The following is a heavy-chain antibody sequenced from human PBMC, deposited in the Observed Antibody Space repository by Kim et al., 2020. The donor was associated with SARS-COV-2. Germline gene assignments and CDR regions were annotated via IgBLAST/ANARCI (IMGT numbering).Heavy chain of an antibody. CDR2: IIPIFGTA. Sequence: SVKVSCKASGGTFSSYAISWVRQAPGQGLEWMGGIIPIFGTANYAQKFQGRVTITADESTSTAYMELSSLRSEDTAVYYCARALSAGSYFGYWGQGTLVTVSS. J-gene: IGHJ4*02. V-gene: IGHV1-69*13. CDR3: ARALSAGSYFGY. CDR1: GGTFSSYA. D-gene: IGHD3-10*01.